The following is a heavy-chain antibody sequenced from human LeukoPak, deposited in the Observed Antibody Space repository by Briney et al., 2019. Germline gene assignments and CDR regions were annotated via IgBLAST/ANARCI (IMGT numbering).Heavy chain of an antibody. CDR3: ARYLLWFGELAYYFDY. Sequence: PSQTLSLTCAVSGGSISSGGYSWSWIRQPPGKGLEWIGYIYHSGSTYYNPSLKSRVTISVDRSKNQFSLKLSSVTAADTAVYYCARYLLWFGELAYYFDYWGQGTLVTVSS. D-gene: IGHD3-10*01. J-gene: IGHJ4*02. CDR2: IYHSGST. V-gene: IGHV4-30-2*01. CDR1: GGSISSGGYS.